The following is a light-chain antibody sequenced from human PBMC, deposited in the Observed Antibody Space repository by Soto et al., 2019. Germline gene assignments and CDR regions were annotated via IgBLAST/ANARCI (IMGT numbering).Light chain of an antibody. CDR1: KAIGSS. CDR2: GAS. CDR3: QQLNSYPLT. Sequence: PLPRSLSPWSASVGAGAPTIGGASKAIGSSFAWYRKNPGKVPEVLIYGASTLQNGVPSRFSGSGSGTDFTLTISSLQPEDLATYYCQQLNSYPLTFGGGTKLDIK. V-gene: IGKV1-9*01. J-gene: IGKJ4*01.